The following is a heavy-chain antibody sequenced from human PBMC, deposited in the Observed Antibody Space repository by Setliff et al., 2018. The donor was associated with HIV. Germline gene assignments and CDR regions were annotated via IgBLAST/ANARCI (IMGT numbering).Heavy chain of an antibody. CDR2: MNPNSGNT. Sequence: ASVKVSCKASGYTFTNYDINWVRQATGQGLEWMGWMNPNSGNTDYAQNFQGRVTITRDTSISTAYMELTSLRSEDTAVYYCARNPQPTGTPDYYYYYYMDVWGKGTTVTVSS. CDR1: GYTFTNYD. CDR3: ARNPQPTGTPDYYYYYYMDV. D-gene: IGHD1-1*01. V-gene: IGHV1-8*03. J-gene: IGHJ6*03.